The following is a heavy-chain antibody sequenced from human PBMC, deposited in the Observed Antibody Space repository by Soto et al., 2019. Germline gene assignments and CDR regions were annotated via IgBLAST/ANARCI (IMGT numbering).Heavy chain of an antibody. CDR1: GGSISSVGYY. D-gene: IGHD4-17*01. Sequence: TLSLTSTVSGGSISSVGYYWSWLLQHPGKGLEWIGYIYYSGSTYYNPSLKSRVTISVDTSKNQFSLKLSSVTAADTAVYYCARGLTTVTTFDYWGQGNLVTGSS. J-gene: IGHJ4*02. CDR2: IYYSGST. CDR3: ARGLTTVTTFDY. V-gene: IGHV4-31*03.